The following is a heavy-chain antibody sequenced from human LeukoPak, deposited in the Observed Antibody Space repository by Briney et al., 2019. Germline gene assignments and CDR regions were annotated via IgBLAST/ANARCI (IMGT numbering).Heavy chain of an antibody. CDR2: IYYSGST. D-gene: IGHD3-10*01. V-gene: IGHV4-31*03. CDR1: GGSISSGGYY. J-gene: IGHJ6*02. CDR3: ARDGYASAPYYYYGMDV. Sequence: SETLSLTCTVSGGSISSGGYYWSWIRQHPGKGLEWFGYIYYSGSTYYNPSLKSRVTISVDTSKNQFSLKLSSVTAADTAVYYCARDGYASAPYYYYGMDVWGQGTTVTVSS.